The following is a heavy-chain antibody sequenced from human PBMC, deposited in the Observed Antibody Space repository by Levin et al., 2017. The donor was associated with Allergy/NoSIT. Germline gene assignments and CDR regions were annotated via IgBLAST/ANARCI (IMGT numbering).Heavy chain of an antibody. CDR1: GGSISSYY. V-gene: IGHV4-59*01. Sequence: PSETLSLTCTVSGGSISSYYWSWIRQPPGKGLEWIGYIYYSGSTNYNPSLKSRVTISVDTSKNQFSLKLSSVTAADTAVYYCARAGRLGYFDYWGQGTLVTVSS. CDR3: ARAGRLGYFDY. J-gene: IGHJ4*02. CDR2: IYYSGST.